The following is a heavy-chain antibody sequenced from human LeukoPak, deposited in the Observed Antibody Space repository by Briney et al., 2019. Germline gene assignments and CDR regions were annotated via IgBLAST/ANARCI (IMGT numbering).Heavy chain of an antibody. CDR3: ARVAYDSSGYWFDP. CDR1: GGSISSGGYS. D-gene: IGHD3-22*01. Sequence: SQTLSLTCAVSGGSISSGGYSWSWIRQPPGKGLEWIGYIYHSGSTYYNPSLKSRVTISVDRSKNQFSLKLSSVTAADTAVYYCARVAYDSSGYWFDPWGQGTLVTVSS. J-gene: IGHJ5*02. V-gene: IGHV4-30-2*01. CDR2: IYHSGST.